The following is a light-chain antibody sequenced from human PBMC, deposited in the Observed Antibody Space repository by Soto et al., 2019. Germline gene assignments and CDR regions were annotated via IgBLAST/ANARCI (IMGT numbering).Light chain of an antibody. Sequence: VLTQPPSAAGTPGQRVTISCSGSRSNIGSNTVNWYQQVPGTAPKLLIYSNNERPSGVPDRFSGSKSGTSASLAISGLQSEDEADYYCAAWDDSLNGPLFGGGTQLTVL. V-gene: IGLV1-44*01. J-gene: IGLJ7*01. CDR2: SNN. CDR3: AAWDDSLNGPL. CDR1: RSNIGSNT.